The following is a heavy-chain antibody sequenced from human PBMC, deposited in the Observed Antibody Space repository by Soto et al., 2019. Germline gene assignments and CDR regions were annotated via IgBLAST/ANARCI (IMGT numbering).Heavy chain of an antibody. CDR2: IYWDDDK. CDR1: GFSLSTSGVG. Sequence: QITLKESGPTLVKPTQPLTLTCNFSGFSLSTSGVGVGWIRQPPGKALEWLALIYWDDDKRYRPSLKSRPTTVXXTPKNQVVLTMTNMDPVYTATDYCARRSVAASESGSNWFDPWGQGTLVTVSS. CDR3: ARRSVAASESGSNWFDP. D-gene: IGHD6-13*01. V-gene: IGHV2-5*02. J-gene: IGHJ5*02.